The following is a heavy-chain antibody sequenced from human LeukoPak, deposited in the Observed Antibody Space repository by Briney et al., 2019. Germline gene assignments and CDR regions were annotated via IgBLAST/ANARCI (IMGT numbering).Heavy chain of an antibody. CDR2: IYYGGST. J-gene: IGHJ4*02. V-gene: IGHV4-59*01. Sequence: SETLSLTCTVSGGSISSYYWSWIRQPPGKGLEWIGYIYYGGSTNYNPSLKSRVTISVDTSKNQFSLKLSSVTAADTAVYYCARQQLAYFDYWGQGTLVTVSS. D-gene: IGHD6-13*01. CDR1: GGSISSYY. CDR3: ARQQLAYFDY.